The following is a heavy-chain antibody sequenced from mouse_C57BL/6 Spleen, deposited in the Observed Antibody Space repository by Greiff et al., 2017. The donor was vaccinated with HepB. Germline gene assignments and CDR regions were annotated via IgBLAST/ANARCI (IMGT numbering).Heavy chain of an antibody. CDR3: TDPSWFAY. Sequence: EVMLVESGGGLVQPGGSMILSCVASGFTFSNYWMNWVRQSPEKGLECVAQIRLKSDNYATLYAESVKGRFTISRDDSKTSVYLQMNNLRAEDTGIYYCTDPSWFAYWGQGTLVTVSA. J-gene: IGHJ3*01. CDR2: IRLKSDNYAT. V-gene: IGHV6-3*01. CDR1: GFTFSNYW.